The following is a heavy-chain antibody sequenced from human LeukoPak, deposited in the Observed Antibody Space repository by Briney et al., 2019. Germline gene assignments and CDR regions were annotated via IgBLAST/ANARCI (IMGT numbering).Heavy chain of an antibody. CDR1: GYTFTSYD. D-gene: IGHD3-16*02. J-gene: IGHJ4*02. Sequence: GASVRVSCKASGYTFTSYDINWVRQATGQGLEWMGWMNPNSGDTDYAQKFQGRVTMTWNTPLNTAYMELSSLRSEDTAIYYCARTAVTFGGVIIVYYLDYWGQGTLVTVSS. CDR2: MNPNSGDT. V-gene: IGHV1-8*01. CDR3: ARTAVTFGGVIIVYYLDY.